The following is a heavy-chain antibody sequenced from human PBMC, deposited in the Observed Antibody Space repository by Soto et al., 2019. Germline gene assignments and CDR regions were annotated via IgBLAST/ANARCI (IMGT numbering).Heavy chain of an antibody. V-gene: IGHV4-31*03. D-gene: IGHD3-3*01. CDR2: LDGSGYT. CDR3: ARKQAGFFYGIDY. CDR1: GGSISTGGYY. Sequence: PSETLSLTCTVSGGSISTGGYYWSWIRQYPGKGLEWLGYLDGSGYTFYNPSLQSRLTLSMDTSKNQFSLKLSSATAADTAVYFCARKQAGFFYGIDYWGQGTLVTVSS. J-gene: IGHJ4*02.